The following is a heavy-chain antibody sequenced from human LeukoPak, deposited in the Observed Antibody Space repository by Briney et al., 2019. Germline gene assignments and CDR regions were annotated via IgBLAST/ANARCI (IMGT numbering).Heavy chain of an antibody. CDR3: VAYCGGDCYPALDY. Sequence: TSETLSLTCAVSGGSISSSNWWSWVRQPPGKGLEWIGEIYHSGSTNYNPSLKSRVTISVDKSKNQFSLKLSSVTAADTAVYYCVAYCGGDCYPALDYWGQGTLVTVSS. V-gene: IGHV4-4*02. D-gene: IGHD2-21*02. CDR1: GGSISSSNW. J-gene: IGHJ4*02. CDR2: IYHSGST.